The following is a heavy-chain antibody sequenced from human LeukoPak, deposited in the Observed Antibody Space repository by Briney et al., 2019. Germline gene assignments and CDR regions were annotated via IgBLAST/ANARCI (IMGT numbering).Heavy chain of an antibody. V-gene: IGHV4-59*12. CDR2: IYYNGST. CDR3: ARDRAAGSDWLDP. CDR1: GGSIGLYH. J-gene: IGHJ5*02. Sequence: SETLSLTCTVSGGSIGLYHWTWIRQPPPKALEWIGYIYYNGSTKYNPSLKSRVTISLDTSKNQFSLELSSVTAADTAVYYCARDRAAGSDWLDPWGQGTLVTVSS. D-gene: IGHD3-10*01.